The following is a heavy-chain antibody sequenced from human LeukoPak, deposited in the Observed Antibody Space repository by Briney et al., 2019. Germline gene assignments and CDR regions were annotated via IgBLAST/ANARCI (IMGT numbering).Heavy chain of an antibody. Sequence: PGGSPRLSCAASGFTFSNYAMTWVRRAPGKGLEWVSGISNSGSSTYYADSVKGRFTISRDNSLSTLFLQMNSLRVEDTAIYYCAKISSRSVPRSYSDFWGQGNLVTVSS. D-gene: IGHD2-15*01. CDR1: GFTFSNYA. V-gene: IGHV3-23*05. CDR3: AKISSRSVPRSYSDF. J-gene: IGHJ4*01. CDR2: ISNSGSST.